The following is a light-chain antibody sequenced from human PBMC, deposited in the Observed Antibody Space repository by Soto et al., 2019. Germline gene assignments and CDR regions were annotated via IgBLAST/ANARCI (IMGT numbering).Light chain of an antibody. Sequence: QSVLTQPASVSGSPGQPITISCTGTSSDVGSYNLVSWYQQHPGKAPKLMIYEGSKRPSGVSNRFSGSKSGNTASLTISGLQAEDEADYYCCSYAGSFWVFGGGTKLTVL. CDR2: EGS. CDR3: CSYAGSFWV. CDR1: SSDVGSYNL. J-gene: IGLJ3*02. V-gene: IGLV2-23*01.